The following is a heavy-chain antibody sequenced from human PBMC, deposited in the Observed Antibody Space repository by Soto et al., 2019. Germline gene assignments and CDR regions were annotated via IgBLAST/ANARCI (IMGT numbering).Heavy chain of an antibody. Sequence: QVQLVESGGGVVQPGRSLRLSCAASGFTFSSYAMHWVRQAPGKGLEWVAVISYDGSNKYYEDSVKGRFTISRENSKNTLYLQMNSLRAEDTAVYYCARPLWRDDYNWGYFDLWGRGTLVTVSS. CDR1: GFTFSSYA. V-gene: IGHV3-30-3*01. CDR2: ISYDGSNK. J-gene: IGHJ2*01. D-gene: IGHD4-4*01. CDR3: ARPLWRDDYNWGYFDL.